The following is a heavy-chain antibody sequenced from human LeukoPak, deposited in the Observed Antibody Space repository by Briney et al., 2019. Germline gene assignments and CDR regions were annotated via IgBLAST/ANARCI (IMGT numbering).Heavy chain of an antibody. Sequence: SETLSLTCTVSGVSISSYYWSWIRQPAGKGLEWIGRIYTSGSTNYNPSLKSRVTMSVDTSKNQFSLKLSSVTAADTAVYYCARDHEQLGLGYYYYYMDVWGKGTTVTVSS. J-gene: IGHJ6*03. D-gene: IGHD6-13*01. V-gene: IGHV4-4*07. CDR3: ARDHEQLGLGYYYYYMDV. CDR1: GVSISSYY. CDR2: IYTSGST.